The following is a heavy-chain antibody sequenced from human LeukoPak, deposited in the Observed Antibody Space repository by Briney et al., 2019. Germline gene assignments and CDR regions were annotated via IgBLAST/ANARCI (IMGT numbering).Heavy chain of an antibody. CDR2: IYPGDSDT. CDR1: GYRFTTFS. Sequence: GESLTISCKGSGYRFTTFSIGWARQTPVNGLWCMGIIYPGDSDTRYSPSFQGQVTISADKSISTAYLQWSSLKASDTAMYYCASSTYGDYYMDVWGKGTTVTVSS. D-gene: IGHD4-17*01. J-gene: IGHJ6*03. V-gene: IGHV5-51*01. CDR3: ASSTYGDYYMDV.